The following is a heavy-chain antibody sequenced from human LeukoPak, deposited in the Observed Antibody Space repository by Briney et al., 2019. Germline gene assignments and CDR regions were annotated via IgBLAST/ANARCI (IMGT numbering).Heavy chain of an antibody. CDR1: GFTFNTYS. Sequence: GGSLRLSCGASGFTFNTYSMHWVRQAPGRGLEWVSLVNWEGDTTYYADSVRGRFTISRDNSRNVLYLQMNSLRAEDTAVYYCAKDSRCSSTSCYTAEYFQHWGQGTLVTVSS. CDR2: VNWEGDTT. J-gene: IGHJ1*01. CDR3: AKDSRCSSTSCYTAEYFQH. D-gene: IGHD2-2*02. V-gene: IGHV3-43*01.